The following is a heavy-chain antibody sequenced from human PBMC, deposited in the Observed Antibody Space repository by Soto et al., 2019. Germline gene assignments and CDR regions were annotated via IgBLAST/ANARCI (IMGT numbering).Heavy chain of an antibody. CDR1: GYTFTSYG. D-gene: IGHD6-13*01. V-gene: IGHV1-18*01. Sequence: QVQLVQSGAEVKKPGASVKVSCKASGYTFTSYGISWVRQAPGQGLEWMGWISAYNGNTNYAQKLQGRVTMTTDTXTXXAYMELRSLRSDDTAVYYCARGSAAAGTWGYYFDYWGQGTLVTVSS. J-gene: IGHJ4*02. CDR2: ISAYNGNT. CDR3: ARGSAAAGTWGYYFDY.